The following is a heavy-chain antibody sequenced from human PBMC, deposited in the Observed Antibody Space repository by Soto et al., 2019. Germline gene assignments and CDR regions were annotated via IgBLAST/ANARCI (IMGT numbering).Heavy chain of an antibody. J-gene: IGHJ4*02. CDR3: TTDPVTMIVVVPSSG. CDR2: IKSKTDGGTT. V-gene: IGHV3-15*07. D-gene: IGHD3-22*01. CDR1: GFTFSNPC. Sequence: PGGSLRPSFAPSGFTFSNPCMNWVRQAPGKGLEWVGRIKSKTDGGTTDYAAPVKGRFTISRDDSKNTLYLQMNSLKTEDTAVYYCTTDPVTMIVVVPSSGWGQGP.